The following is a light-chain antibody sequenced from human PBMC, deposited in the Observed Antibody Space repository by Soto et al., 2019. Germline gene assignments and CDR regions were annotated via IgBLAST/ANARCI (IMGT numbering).Light chain of an antibody. CDR1: KLGDKY. V-gene: IGLV3-1*01. CDR2: QDM. CDR3: QAWDSNTCV. J-gene: IGLJ1*01. Sequence: SSELTQPPSVSVSPGQTASITCSGDKLGDKYVCWYQQKPGQSPVLVIYQDMKRPSGIPERFSGSNSGDTATLTISGTQAMDEADYYCQAWDSNTCVFGTGTKLTVL.